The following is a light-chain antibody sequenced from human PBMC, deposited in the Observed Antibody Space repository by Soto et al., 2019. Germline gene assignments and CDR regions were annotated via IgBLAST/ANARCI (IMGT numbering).Light chain of an antibody. V-gene: IGKV1-27*01. CDR3: QTYNSATPET. J-gene: IGKJ1*01. Sequence: DIQMTQSPSSLSASVGDRVTITCRASQGISNYLAWYQQKPGKVPKLLIYAASTLQSGVPSRFSGSGSGTDFTLTISSLQPEDVATYYCQTYNSATPETFGQGTKVEIK. CDR1: QGISNY. CDR2: AAS.